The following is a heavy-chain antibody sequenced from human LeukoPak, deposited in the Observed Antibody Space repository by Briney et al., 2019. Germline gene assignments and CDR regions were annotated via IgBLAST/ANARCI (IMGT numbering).Heavy chain of an antibody. CDR1: GFTFSSYS. J-gene: IGHJ4*02. V-gene: IGHV3-21*01. CDR2: ISSSSSYI. Sequence: GGSLRLSCAASGFTFSSYSMNWVRQAPGKGLEWVSSISSSSSYIYYADSVKGRFTISRDNAKNSLYLQMDSLRAEDTAVYYCATPSLRYFDWLLNYWGQGTLVTVSS. CDR3: ATPSLRYFDWLLNY. D-gene: IGHD3-9*01.